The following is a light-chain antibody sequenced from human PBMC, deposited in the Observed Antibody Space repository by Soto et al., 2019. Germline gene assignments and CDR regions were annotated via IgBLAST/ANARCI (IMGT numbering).Light chain of an antibody. CDR2: RAS. CDR3: QQSNNWPGT. CDR1: QSVSSN. V-gene: IGKV3-15*01. J-gene: IGKJ1*01. Sequence: DILMTQSPATLSLSPGGRATLSCRASQSVSSNLAWYQQKPGQAPRLLIQRASTRATGIPARFSGSGSGTEFTLTIRSLQDEDFAVYFCQQSNNWPGTFGQGTKVEIK.